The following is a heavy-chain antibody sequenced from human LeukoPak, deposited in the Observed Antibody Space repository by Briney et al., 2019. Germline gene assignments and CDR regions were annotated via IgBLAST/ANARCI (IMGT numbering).Heavy chain of an antibody. CDR2: ISSSSSYI. V-gene: IGHV3-21*01. Sequence: GGSLRLSCAASGFTFSSYSMNWVRQAPGKGLEWVSSISSSSSYIYYADSVKGRFTISRDNAKNSLYLQMNSLRAEDTAVYYCARGIVGATFDPWGQGTLVTVSS. CDR3: ARGIVGATFDP. J-gene: IGHJ5*02. CDR1: GFTFSSYS. D-gene: IGHD1-26*01.